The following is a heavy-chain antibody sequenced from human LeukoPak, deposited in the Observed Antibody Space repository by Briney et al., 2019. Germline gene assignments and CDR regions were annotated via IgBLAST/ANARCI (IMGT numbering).Heavy chain of an antibody. D-gene: IGHD4-17*01. J-gene: IGHJ4*02. CDR2: IKSKNDGGTT. CDR1: GLTFSNAW. CDR3: ATRPTPGDYPFHY. Sequence: GGSLRLSCAAYGLTFSNAWMNWVRQAPGKGLEWVGRIKSKNDGGTTDYAAPVKGRFTISRDDSKSTLYLQMNNLETEDTAVYYCATRPTPGDYPFHYWGQGTLVTVSS. V-gene: IGHV3-15*01.